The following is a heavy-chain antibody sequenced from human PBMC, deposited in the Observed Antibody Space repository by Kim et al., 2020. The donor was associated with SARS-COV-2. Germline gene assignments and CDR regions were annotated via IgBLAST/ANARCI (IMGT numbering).Heavy chain of an antibody. CDR2: ISYDGSNK. CDR3: AKVGLSETGGVY. V-gene: IGHV3-30*18. Sequence: GGSLRLSCAASGFTFSSYGMHWVRQAPGKGLEWVAVISYDGSNKYYADSVKGRFTISRDNSKNTLYLQMNSLRAEDTAVYYCAKVGLSETGGVYWGQGTLVTVSS. D-gene: IGHD3-10*01. J-gene: IGHJ4*02. CDR1: GFTFSSYG.